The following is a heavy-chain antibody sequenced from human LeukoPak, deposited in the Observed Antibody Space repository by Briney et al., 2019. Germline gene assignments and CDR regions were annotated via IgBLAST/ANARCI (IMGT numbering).Heavy chain of an antibody. J-gene: IGHJ4*01. CDR1: GFNFDDYT. CDR3: AKDLGKVIAAAGTAGFDS. D-gene: IGHD6-19*01. CDR2: MNWDGGST. Sequence: GGSLRLSCAASGFNFDDYTLHWVRQLPGKGLEWVSLMNWDGGSTYYADSVKGRFTLSRDTSKNSLFLQMHSLKAEDTAIYYCAKDLGKVIAAAGTAGFDSWGRGTLVTVSS. V-gene: IGHV3-43*01.